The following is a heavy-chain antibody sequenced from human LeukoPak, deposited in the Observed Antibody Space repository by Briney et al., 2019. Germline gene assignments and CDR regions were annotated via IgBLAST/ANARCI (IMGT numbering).Heavy chain of an antibody. J-gene: IGHJ5*02. CDR2: ISRRGYSA. Sequence: GGSLRLSCASSGSIFSSSDMSGVRHAPGKVVDLFAGISRRGYSAYYSDSLKGRVTTSRDNSKNVLYLQINSLRAEDTAVYYCAKDLWGSNNGWYMFAPWGQGTLVTVSS. CDR1: GSIFSSSD. V-gene: IGHV3-23*01. CDR3: AKDLWGSNNGWYMFAP. D-gene: IGHD6-19*01.